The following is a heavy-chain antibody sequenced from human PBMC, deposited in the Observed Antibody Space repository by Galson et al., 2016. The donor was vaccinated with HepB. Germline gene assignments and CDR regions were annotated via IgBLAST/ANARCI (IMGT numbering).Heavy chain of an antibody. CDR3: VRVPARSLDAFDV. J-gene: IGHJ3*01. D-gene: IGHD2-15*01. CDR2: ISYDGNNQ. Sequence: SLRLSCAASGFTFSNDAMHWVRQAPGKGLEWVAVISYDGNNQYYTDSVKGRFTISRDNSKNTLYLQMNSLRAEDTAVYYCVRVPARSLDAFDVWGQGTMVTVSS. V-gene: IGHV3-30-3*01. CDR1: GFTFSNDA.